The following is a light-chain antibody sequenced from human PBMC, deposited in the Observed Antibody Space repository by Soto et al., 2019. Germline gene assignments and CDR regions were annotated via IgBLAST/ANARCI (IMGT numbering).Light chain of an antibody. CDR1: QTIVSA. Sequence: DLQMTQSTSSLSASVGDRVTITCRASQTIVSALNWYQQKPGKAPKLLIYAASYLQNGVPSRFSGSGSGTDFTLTISSLQPEDFATYYCQQSYNTPTFGGGTKVEIK. CDR3: QQSYNTPT. V-gene: IGKV1-39*01. J-gene: IGKJ4*01. CDR2: AAS.